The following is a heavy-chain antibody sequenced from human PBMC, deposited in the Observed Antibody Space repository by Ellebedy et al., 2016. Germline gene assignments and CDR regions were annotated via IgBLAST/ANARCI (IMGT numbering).Heavy chain of an antibody. Sequence: GESLKISXKGSGYSFTSYWIGWVRQMPGKGLEWMGIIYPGDSDTRYSPSFQGQVTISADKSISTAYLQWSSLKASDTAMYYCARRGVDTEGHDAFDIWGQGTMVTVSS. CDR3: ARRGVDTEGHDAFDI. V-gene: IGHV5-51*01. CDR1: GYSFTSYW. J-gene: IGHJ3*02. CDR2: IYPGDSDT. D-gene: IGHD5-18*01.